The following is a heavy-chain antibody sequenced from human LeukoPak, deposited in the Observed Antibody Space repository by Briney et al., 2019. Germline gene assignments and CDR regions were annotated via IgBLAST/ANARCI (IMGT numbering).Heavy chain of an antibody. CDR2: ISGGGSTI. CDR3: AREQHGSGTQKCYFDY. J-gene: IGHJ4*02. Sequence: PGGSLRLSCEASGFTFSSYEMNWVRQAPGKGLEWVSYISGGGSTIYYADSVKGRFSISRDNAKKSLYLQMNSLRAEDTAVYYFAREQHGSGTQKCYFDYWGQGTLVTV. D-gene: IGHD3-10*01. CDR1: GFTFSSYE. V-gene: IGHV3-48*03.